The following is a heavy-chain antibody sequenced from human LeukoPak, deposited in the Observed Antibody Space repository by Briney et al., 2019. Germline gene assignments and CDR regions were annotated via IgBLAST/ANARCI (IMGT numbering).Heavy chain of an antibody. D-gene: IGHD2-2*01. CDR2: ISSSSSYI. Sequence: SGRSLRLSCAASGFTFSSYAMHWVRQAPGKGLEWVSSISSSSSYIYYADSVKGRFTISRDNAKSSLYLQMNSLRAEDTAVYYCARSVRGVVVPAADDYWGQGTLVTVSS. J-gene: IGHJ4*02. CDR3: ARSVRGVVVPAADDY. CDR1: GFTFSSYA. V-gene: IGHV3-21*01.